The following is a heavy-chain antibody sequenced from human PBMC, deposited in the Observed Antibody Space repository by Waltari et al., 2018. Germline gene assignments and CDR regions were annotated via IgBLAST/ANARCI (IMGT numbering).Heavy chain of an antibody. Sequence: QVQLVQSGAEVKKPGSSVKVSCKASGGTFSSYAISWVRQAPGQGLEWMGRIIPILDIANYEQKFQGRVTITAEESTSTVYMELSSLRSEDTALYYCRVGATTGMDYWGQGTLVTVSS. CDR2: IIPILDIA. J-gene: IGHJ4*02. CDR1: GGTFSSYA. V-gene: IGHV1-69*04. CDR3: RVGATTGMDY. D-gene: IGHD1-26*01.